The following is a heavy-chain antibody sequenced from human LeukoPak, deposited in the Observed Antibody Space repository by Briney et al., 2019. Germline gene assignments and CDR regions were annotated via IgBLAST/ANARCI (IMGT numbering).Heavy chain of an antibody. D-gene: IGHD5-24*01. Sequence: GGSLRLSCAASGFTFSSYAMHWVRQAPGKGLEWVALISHDGSNKYYADSVKGRFTISRDNAKNSLYLQMNSLRVEDTAVYYCAKEGRSLQTYWGQGTLVTVSS. J-gene: IGHJ4*02. V-gene: IGHV3-30*04. CDR1: GFTFSSYA. CDR3: AKEGRSLQTY. CDR2: ISHDGSNK.